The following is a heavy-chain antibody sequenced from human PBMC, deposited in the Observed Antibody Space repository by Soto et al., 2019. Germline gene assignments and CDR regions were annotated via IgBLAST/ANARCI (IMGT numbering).Heavy chain of an antibody. J-gene: IGHJ5*02. CDR3: ATRQCSSTSCYTAASWFDP. Sequence: GGSLRLSCAASGFTFSSYAMSWVRQAPGKGLEWVSAISGSGGSTYYADSVKGRFTISRDNSKNTLYLQMNSLRAEDTAVYYCATRQCSSTSCYTAASWFDPWGQGTLVTVSS. D-gene: IGHD2-2*02. CDR1: GFTFSSYA. V-gene: IGHV3-23*01. CDR2: ISGSGGST.